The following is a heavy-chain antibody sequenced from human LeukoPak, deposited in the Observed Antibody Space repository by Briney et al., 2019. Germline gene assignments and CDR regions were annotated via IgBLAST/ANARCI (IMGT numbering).Heavy chain of an antibody. D-gene: IGHD4-17*01. Sequence: GGSLRLSCVASGFTVRNYAMTWVRQAPGKGLEWVSSLSGGDYAQYADSVKGRFSISRDFYKNTLFLQMNRLRAEDTAIYYCARDPNGDYVGAFDFWGQGTMVTVSS. CDR1: GFTVRNYA. V-gene: IGHV3-23*01. CDR2: LSGGDYA. J-gene: IGHJ3*01. CDR3: ARDPNGDYVGAFDF.